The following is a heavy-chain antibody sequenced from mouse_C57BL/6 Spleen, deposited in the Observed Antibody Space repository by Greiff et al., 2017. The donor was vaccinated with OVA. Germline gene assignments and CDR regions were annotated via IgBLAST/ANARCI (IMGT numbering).Heavy chain of an antibody. D-gene: IGHD1-1*01. J-gene: IGHJ4*01. CDR1: GYSITSGYY. CDR2: ISYDGSN. V-gene: IGHV3-6*01. Sequence: EVKLMESGPGLVKPSQSLSLTCSVTGYSITSGYYWNWIRQFPGNKLEWMGYISYDGSNNYNPSLKNRISITRDTSKNQFFLKLNSVTTEDTATYYCARWDYGSSYGAMDYWGQGTSVTVSS. CDR3: ARWDYGSSYGAMDY.